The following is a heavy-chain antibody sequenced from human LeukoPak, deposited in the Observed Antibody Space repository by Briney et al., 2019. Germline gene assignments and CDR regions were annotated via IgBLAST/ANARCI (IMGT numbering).Heavy chain of an antibody. Sequence: ASVKVSCKASGYSFTAYYVHWVRQAPGQGLEWMGWINPNSGGTSYAQMFQGRVTMTRDTSINTVYMELSRLRSDDTAVFYCARDLGAQTMVFFDPWGQGTLVTVSS. CDR1: GYSFTAYY. J-gene: IGHJ5*02. V-gene: IGHV1-2*02. D-gene: IGHD4/OR15-4a*01. CDR3: ARDLGAQTMVFFDP. CDR2: INPNSGGT.